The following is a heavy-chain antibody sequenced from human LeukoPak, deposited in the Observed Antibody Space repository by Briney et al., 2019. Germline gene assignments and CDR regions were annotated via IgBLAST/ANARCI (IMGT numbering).Heavy chain of an antibody. V-gene: IGHV3-66*01. D-gene: IGHD2/OR15-2a*01. J-gene: IGHJ2*01. CDR1: GFTVSSNY. CDR2: IYSGGST. CDR3: ARSYFGSWYFDL. Sequence: GGSLRLSCAASGFTVSSNYMSWVRQAPGKGLEWVSVIYSGGSTYYADSVKGRFTISRDNSKNTLYLQMNSLRAEDTAVYYCARSYFGSWYFDLWGRGTLVTVSS.